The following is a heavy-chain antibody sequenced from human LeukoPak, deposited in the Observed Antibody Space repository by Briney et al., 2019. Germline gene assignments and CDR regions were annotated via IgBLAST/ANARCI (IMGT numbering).Heavy chain of an antibody. Sequence: GASVKVSCKXSGYMFTSYGINWGRQAPGQGLGWMGWISAYNGNTNYSQKLQGRVTMTTDTSTSTAYMELRSLRSDDTAVYYCARDRRSGGSTNWFDPWGQGTLVTVSS. CDR2: ISAYNGNT. J-gene: IGHJ5*02. CDR1: GYMFTSYG. D-gene: IGHD2-15*01. V-gene: IGHV1-18*01. CDR3: ARDRRSGGSTNWFDP.